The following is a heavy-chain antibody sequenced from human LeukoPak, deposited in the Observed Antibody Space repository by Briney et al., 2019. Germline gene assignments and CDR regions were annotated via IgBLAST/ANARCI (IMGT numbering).Heavy chain of an antibody. CDR3: AKDPTNKLTGNYFDY. CDR2: ISGSGGST. D-gene: IGHD7-27*01. J-gene: IGHJ4*02. Sequence: GGSLRLSCAASGFTSSSYGMHWVRQAPGKGLEWVSAISGSGGSTYYADSVKGRFTISRDNSKNTLYLRMNSLRAEDTAVYYCAKDPTNKLTGNYFDYWGQGTLVTVSS. V-gene: IGHV3-23*01. CDR1: GFTSSSYG.